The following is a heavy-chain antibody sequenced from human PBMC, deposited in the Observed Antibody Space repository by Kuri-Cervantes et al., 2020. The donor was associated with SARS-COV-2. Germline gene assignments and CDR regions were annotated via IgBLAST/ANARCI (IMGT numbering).Heavy chain of an antibody. J-gene: IGHJ2*01. CDR3: AQSRSIAARRPWYFDL. Sequence: SETLSLTCTVSGGSISSYYWSWIQQPPGKGLEWIGYIYYSGSTNYNPSLKSRVTISVDTSKNQFSLKLSSVTAADTAVYYCAQSRSIAARRPWYFDLWGRGTLVTVSS. CDR1: GGSISSYY. CDR2: IYYSGST. V-gene: IGHV4-59*01. D-gene: IGHD6-6*01.